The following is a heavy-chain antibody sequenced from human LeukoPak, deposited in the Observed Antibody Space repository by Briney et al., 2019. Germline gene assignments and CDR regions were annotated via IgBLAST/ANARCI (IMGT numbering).Heavy chain of an antibody. V-gene: IGHV3-48*03. CDR2: INSSGSVI. J-gene: IGHJ3*01. D-gene: IGHD1-26*01. CDR3: ARLNKNYYGALDV. Sequence: GGSLRLSCAASRFTFSSYEMNWVRQAPGRGLEWTSYINSSGSVIYYADSVRGRFTISRDSAKNSLYLQMNSLRAEDTAVYYCARLNKNYYGALDVWGQGTMVTVSS. CDR1: RFTFSSYE.